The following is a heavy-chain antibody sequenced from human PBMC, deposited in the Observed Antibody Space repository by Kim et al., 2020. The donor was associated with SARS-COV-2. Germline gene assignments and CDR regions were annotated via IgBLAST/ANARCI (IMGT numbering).Heavy chain of an antibody. CDR3: ARDAGPIAVAGTRTTLSYWYFDL. CDR1: GGTFSSYA. J-gene: IGHJ2*01. CDR2: IIPILGIA. D-gene: IGHD6-19*01. V-gene: IGHV1-69*04. Sequence: SVKVSCKASGGTFSSYAISWVRQAPGQGLEWMGRIIPILGIANYAQKFQGRVTITADKSTSTAYMELSSLRSEDTAVYYCARDAGPIAVAGTRTTLSYWYFDLWGRGTLVTVSS.